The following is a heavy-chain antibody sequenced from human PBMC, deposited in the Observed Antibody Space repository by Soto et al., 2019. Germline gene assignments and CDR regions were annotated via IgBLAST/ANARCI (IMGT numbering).Heavy chain of an antibody. D-gene: IGHD3-16*01. Sequence: VGSLRLSCAASGFTFSNYWVHWVRQAPGKGLMWVSRVNGDGSTTNYADSVKGRFTISRDNARNMAFLQMNNLGAGDTAVHNCARGLRGYYGIDVWVQGARVTVSS. J-gene: IGHJ6*01. CDR1: GFTFSNYW. V-gene: IGHV3-74*01. CDR3: ARGLRGYYGIDV. CDR2: VNGDGSTT.